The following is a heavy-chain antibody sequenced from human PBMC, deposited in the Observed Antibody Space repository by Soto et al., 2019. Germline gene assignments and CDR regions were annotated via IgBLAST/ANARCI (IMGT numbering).Heavy chain of an antibody. V-gene: IGHV1-18*01. CDR1: GYTFTSYG. Sequence: ASVKVSCKASGYTFTSYGISWVRQAPGQGLEWMGWISAYNGNTNYAQKLQGRVTMTTDTSTSTAYMELRSLRSDDTAVCYCARDPSIVVVTAGAFDIWGQGTMVTVSS. J-gene: IGHJ3*02. CDR3: ARDPSIVVVTAGAFDI. D-gene: IGHD2-21*02. CDR2: ISAYNGNT.